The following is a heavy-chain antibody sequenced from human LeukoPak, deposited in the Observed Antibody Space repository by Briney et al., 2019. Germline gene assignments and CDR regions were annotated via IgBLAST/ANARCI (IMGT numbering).Heavy chain of an antibody. V-gene: IGHV3-74*01. CDR1: GVTFISYW. Sequence: GGSLRLSCVTSGVTFISYWMHWVRQAPRKGLVWVSRIKSDGSTNYADSVKGRFTISRDNAKNTLSLQMNSLRAEDTGVYYCARAPSEIGGYYPEYFRHWGQGTLVTVSS. CDR2: IKSDGST. CDR3: ARAPSEIGGYYPEYFRH. J-gene: IGHJ1*01. D-gene: IGHD3-22*01.